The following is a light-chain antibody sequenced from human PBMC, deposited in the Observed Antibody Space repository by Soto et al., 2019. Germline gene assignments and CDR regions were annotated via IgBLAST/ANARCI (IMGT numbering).Light chain of an antibody. CDR1: GRDIGAYDY. J-gene: IGLJ1*01. Sequence: QSALTQPASVSGSPGQSITISCTWSGRDIGAYDYVFWYQQHPGNAPKLIIYGVKNRPSGVSNRFSASTSAFTASLTISGLETEDEADYYCSSYTTSDFFVFGPGTKLTVL. CDR3: SSYTTSDFFV. V-gene: IGLV2-14*01. CDR2: GVK.